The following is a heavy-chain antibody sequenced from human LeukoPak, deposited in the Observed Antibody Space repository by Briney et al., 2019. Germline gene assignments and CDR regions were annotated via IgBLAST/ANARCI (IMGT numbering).Heavy chain of an antibody. CDR3: ATGLSGWTYFDY. CDR2: ISSTSSYI. D-gene: IGHD6-25*01. Sequence: GGSLRLSCAASGLTFSRYAVNWVRQAPGKGLEWVSSISSTSSYISYADSVRGRFTISRDDAKNSLYLQMNSLRVEDTAIYYCATGLSGWTYFDYWGQGTLVTVSS. CDR1: GLTFSRYA. J-gene: IGHJ4*02. V-gene: IGHV3-21*06.